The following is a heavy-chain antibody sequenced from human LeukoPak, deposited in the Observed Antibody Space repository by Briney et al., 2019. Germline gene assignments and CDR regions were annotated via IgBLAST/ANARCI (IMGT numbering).Heavy chain of an antibody. Sequence: GGSLRLSCAASGFTFSYYAMAWVRQAPGKGLEWVSTISGSGGSRYYVDSVKGRFTISRDNSRNTVDLQMNSLGAEDTAVYYCAKDSRADSRGYYYEGDFDYWGQGTLVTVSS. CDR2: ISGSGGSR. D-gene: IGHD3-22*01. CDR3: AKDSRADSRGYYYEGDFDY. J-gene: IGHJ4*02. V-gene: IGHV3-23*01. CDR1: GFTFSYYA.